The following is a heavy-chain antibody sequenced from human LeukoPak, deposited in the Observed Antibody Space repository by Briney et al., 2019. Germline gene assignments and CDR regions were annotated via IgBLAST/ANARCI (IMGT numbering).Heavy chain of an antibody. V-gene: IGHV4-39*01. CDR3: AKSGGYGLIDY. CDR1: GASVSGSPYY. Sequence: SETLSLTCTVSGASVSGSPYYWGWIRQPPGKGLEWIGSIYSSGSTYCNASLQSRVTISIETSKNQISLRLNSVTAADTAIYYCAKSGGYGLIDYWGQGTLVTVSS. D-gene: IGHD1-26*01. J-gene: IGHJ4*02. CDR2: IYSSGST.